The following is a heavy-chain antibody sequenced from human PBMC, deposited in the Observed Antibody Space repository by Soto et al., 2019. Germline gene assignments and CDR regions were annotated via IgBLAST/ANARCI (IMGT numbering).Heavy chain of an antibody. V-gene: IGHV3-30*18. CDR3: AKTPGRIAVAGFDY. Sequence: PGGSLRLSCAASGFTFSSYGMHWVRQAPGKGLEWVAVISYDGSNKYYADSVKGRFTISRDNSKNTLYLQMNSLRAEDTAVYYCAKTPGRIAVAGFDYWGQGTLVTVSS. CDR2: ISYDGSNK. CDR1: GFTFSSYG. J-gene: IGHJ4*02. D-gene: IGHD6-19*01.